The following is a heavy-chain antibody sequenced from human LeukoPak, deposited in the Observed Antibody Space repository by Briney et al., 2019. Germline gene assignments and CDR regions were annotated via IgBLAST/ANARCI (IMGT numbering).Heavy chain of an antibody. J-gene: IGHJ4*02. Sequence: GGSLRLSCAASGLTFNTYWMTWVRQAPGKGMEWVANINLDGSEKNYGASVRGRFTISRDNTKNSLYLQMNSLTVEDTAVYYCGRGPGYRSDYWGQGTLVTVSS. CDR3: GRGPGYRSDY. V-gene: IGHV3-7*05. CDR2: INLDGSEK. D-gene: IGHD5-12*01. CDR1: GLTFNTYW.